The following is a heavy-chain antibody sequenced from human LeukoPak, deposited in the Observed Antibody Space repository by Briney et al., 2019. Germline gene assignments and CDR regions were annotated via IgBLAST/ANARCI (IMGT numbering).Heavy chain of an antibody. CDR3: ARNNSMVRGALDY. CDR1: GGSISSSSYYYY. D-gene: IGHD3-10*01. CDR2: LFNSVST. Sequence: SETLSLTCSASGGSISSSSYYYYWGWIRRPPGKGLEWIGSLFNSVSTYYNPSLRSLLTMSIDTSKNQFSMRLTSVTAADTAVYYCARNNSMVRGALDYWGQGILVTVSS. J-gene: IGHJ4*01. V-gene: IGHV4-39*01.